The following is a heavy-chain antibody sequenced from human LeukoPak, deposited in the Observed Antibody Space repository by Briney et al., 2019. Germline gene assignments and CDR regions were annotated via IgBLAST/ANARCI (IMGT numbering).Heavy chain of an antibody. CDR1: GFTFSSYN. V-gene: IGHV3-21*01. CDR2: ISSSSSYI. J-gene: IGHJ6*03. D-gene: IGHD5-12*01. Sequence: GGSLRLSCAASGFTFSSYNMNWVSQAPGKGLEWVSCISSSSSYIYYADSVKGRFTISRDNAKNSLYLQMNSLRAEDTAVYYCARERAYIMATITNYMDVWGKGTTVTVSS. CDR3: ARERAYIMATITNYMDV.